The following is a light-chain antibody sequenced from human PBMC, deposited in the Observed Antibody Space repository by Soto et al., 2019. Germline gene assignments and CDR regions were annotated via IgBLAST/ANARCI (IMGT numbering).Light chain of an antibody. CDR2: GAS. CDR1: QSVSSN. Sequence: EMVMTQPPATLSVSPGERATLSCGASQSVSSNLAWYQQKPGQAPRLLIYGASTRATGIPARFSGSGSGTDFTLTISSLQSEDFAVYYCQQYSNWPPWTFGQGTKVDIK. CDR3: QQYSNWPPWT. J-gene: IGKJ1*01. V-gene: IGKV3-15*01.